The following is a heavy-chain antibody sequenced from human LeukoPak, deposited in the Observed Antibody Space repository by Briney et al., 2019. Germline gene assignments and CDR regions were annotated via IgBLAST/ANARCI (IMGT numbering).Heavy chain of an antibody. CDR3: ARDHDAFDI. V-gene: IGHV4-4*02. CDR1: GASISSPNW. Sequence: SETLSLTCAVSGASISSPNWWSWVRQSPGKGLEWIGEISHAGSTNYSPSLKSRVTMSVDTSKNQFSLKLSSVTAADTAVYYCARDHDAFDIWGQGTMVTVSS. J-gene: IGHJ3*02. CDR2: ISHAGST.